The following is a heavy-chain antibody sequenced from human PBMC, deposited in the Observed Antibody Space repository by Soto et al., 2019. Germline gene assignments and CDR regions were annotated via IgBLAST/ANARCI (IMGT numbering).Heavy chain of an antibody. CDR3: EKDGSRMGATNFDY. D-gene: IGHD1-26*01. CDR2: ISWDSAYI. Sequence: GGSLRLSCAASGFSFNDYAMHWVRQVPGKGLEWVSGISWDSAYIDYADSVKGRFTISRDNDKNSLYLQMNSLRAEDTAVYYCEKDGSRMGATNFDYSGEGTRVTV. V-gene: IGHV3-9*01. CDR1: GFSFNDYA. J-gene: IGHJ4*02.